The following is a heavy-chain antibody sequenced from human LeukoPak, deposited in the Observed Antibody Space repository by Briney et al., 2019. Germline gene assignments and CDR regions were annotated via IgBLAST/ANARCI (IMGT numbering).Heavy chain of an antibody. D-gene: IGHD3-10*01. CDR2: IYSGGST. CDR3: GGVGAGGDY. J-gene: IGHJ4*02. CDR1: GFTVSSNY. Sequence: GGSLRLSCAASGFTVSSNYMSWVRQAPGKGLEWVSVIYSGGSTYYADSVKGRFTISRHNSKNALYLQMNSRGAGDRAVYYFGGVGAGGDYWGQGTLVTVSS. V-gene: IGHV3-53*01.